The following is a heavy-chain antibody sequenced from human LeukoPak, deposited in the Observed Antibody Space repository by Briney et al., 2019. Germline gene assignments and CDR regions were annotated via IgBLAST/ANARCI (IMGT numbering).Heavy chain of an antibody. J-gene: IGHJ4*02. CDR2: INPSGGST. D-gene: IGHD6-13*01. V-gene: IGHV1-46*01. Sequence: ASVKVSCKASGYTFTSYYMHWGRQAPGQGLEWMGIINPSGGSTSYAQKFQGRVTMTRDTSTSTVYMELSSLRSEDTAVYYCARVSRSHSSSWNEFDYWGQGTLVTVSS. CDR3: ARVSRSHSSSWNEFDY. CDR1: GYTFTSYY.